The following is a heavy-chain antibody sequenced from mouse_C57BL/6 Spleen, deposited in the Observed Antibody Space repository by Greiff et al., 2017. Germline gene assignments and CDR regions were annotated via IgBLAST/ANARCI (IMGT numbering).Heavy chain of an antibody. CDR1: GYTSTSYW. J-gene: IGHJ2*01. V-gene: IGHV1-53*01. CDR2: INPSNGGT. Sequence: QVQLQQPGTELVKPGASVKLSCKASGYTSTSYWMHWVKQRPGQGLEWFGNINPSNGGTNTNGKSKRTATLTVDKSSSTAYMQLSSLSSVDSAVYYCARGYYGLFDDWGPGTTLTVSS. CDR3: ARGYYGLFDD. D-gene: IGHD1-1*01.